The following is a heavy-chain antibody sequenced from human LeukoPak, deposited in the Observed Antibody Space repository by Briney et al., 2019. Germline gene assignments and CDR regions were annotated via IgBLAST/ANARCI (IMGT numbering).Heavy chain of an antibody. CDR2: IYYSGST. V-gene: IGHV4-59*01. D-gene: IGHD2-21*01. J-gene: IGHJ3*02. CDR1: GGSINSYY. CDR3: ASGHSKDAFDI. Sequence: SETLSLTCTVSGGSINSYYWSWIRQPPGKGLEWIGYIYYSGSTNYNPSLKSRVTISVDTSKNQFSLKLSSVTAADTAVYYCASGHSKDAFDIWGQGTMVTVSS.